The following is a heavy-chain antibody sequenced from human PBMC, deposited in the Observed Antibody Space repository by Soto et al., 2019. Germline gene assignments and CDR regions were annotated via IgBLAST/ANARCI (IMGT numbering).Heavy chain of an antibody. D-gene: IGHD3-22*01. CDR3: ARGVRYYYDSSGQKGAFDY. V-gene: IGHV3-7*01. J-gene: IGHJ4*02. CDR1: GFTFSTYW. Sequence: QTGGSLRLSCAASGFTFSTYWMSWVRQAPGKGLEWVANIKEDGSEKYYVDSVKGRFTISRDNAKNSLYLQMNSLRAEDTAVYYCARGVRYYYDSSGQKGAFDYWGQGTLVTVSS. CDR2: IKEDGSEK.